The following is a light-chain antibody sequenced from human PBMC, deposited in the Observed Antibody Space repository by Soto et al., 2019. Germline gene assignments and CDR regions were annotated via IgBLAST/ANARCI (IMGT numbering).Light chain of an antibody. CDR1: SSNIGAGYD. J-gene: IGLJ2*01. CDR3: QSYDSSLAV. CDR2: GNS. V-gene: IGLV1-40*01. Sequence: QSVLTQPPSVSGAPGQRVTISCTGSSSNIGAGYDVHWYQQLPGTAPKLLIYGNSNRPSGVPDRFSGSKSGTSASLAITGLQAEDEADYYCQSYDSSLAVFGGGTKVTVI.